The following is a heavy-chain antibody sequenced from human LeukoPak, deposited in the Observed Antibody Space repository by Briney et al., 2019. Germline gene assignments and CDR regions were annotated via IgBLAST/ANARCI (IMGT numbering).Heavy chain of an antibody. J-gene: IGHJ4*02. D-gene: IGHD3-22*01. Sequence: GRSLRLSCAASGFTFSSYSMHWVRQAPGKGLEWVAVIWYDGSNKYYADSVKGRFTISRDNSKNTLYLQMNSLRAEDTAVYYCARSEAAVVAAYYFDYWGQGTLVTVSS. CDR3: ARSEAAVVAAYYFDY. CDR2: IWYDGSNK. V-gene: IGHV3-33*01. CDR1: GFTFSSYS.